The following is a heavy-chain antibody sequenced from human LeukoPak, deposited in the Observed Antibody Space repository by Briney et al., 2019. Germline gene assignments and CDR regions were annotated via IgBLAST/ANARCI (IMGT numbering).Heavy chain of an antibody. CDR2: ISYDGSNK. J-gene: IGHJ5*02. CDR1: GFTFSSYA. CDR3: TKDDYDSNSYFTSDH. D-gene: IGHD3-22*01. Sequence: PGGSLRLSCAASGFTFSSYAMHWVRQAPGKGLEWVAVISYDGSNKYYADSVKGRFTISRDDSKNTLYLQMNSLRAEDTAIYYCTKDDYDSNSYFTSDHWGQGTLVTVSS. V-gene: IGHV3-30*14.